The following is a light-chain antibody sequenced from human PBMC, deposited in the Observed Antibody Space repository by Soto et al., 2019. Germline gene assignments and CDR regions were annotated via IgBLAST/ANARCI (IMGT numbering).Light chain of an antibody. CDR1: GSNIGPNY. CDR3: AAWDDSLTGRV. CDR2: NDD. Sequence: QSVPTQSPSASGTPGQRITISCSGSGSNIGPNYVYWFQQFPGTAPKLLIYNDDQRPSGVPDRFSGSKSGTSASLGISGLRSEDEADYYCAAWDDSLTGRVFGGGTKVTV. V-gene: IGLV1-47*02. J-gene: IGLJ3*02.